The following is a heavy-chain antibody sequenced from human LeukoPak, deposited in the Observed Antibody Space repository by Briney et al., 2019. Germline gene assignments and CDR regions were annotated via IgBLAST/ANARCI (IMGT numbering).Heavy chain of an antibody. CDR2: ISSSSTYI. J-gene: IGHJ3*02. Sequence: PGGSLRLSCAASGFTFSSSTMTWVRQSPGKGLEWVSSISSSSTYIYYADSVKGRFIISRDNAKNLLYLQMNSLRAEDTAVFYCARDFLNAIDIWGQGTMVTVSA. D-gene: IGHD2/OR15-2a*01. CDR1: GFTFSSST. CDR3: ARDFLNAIDI. V-gene: IGHV3-21*01.